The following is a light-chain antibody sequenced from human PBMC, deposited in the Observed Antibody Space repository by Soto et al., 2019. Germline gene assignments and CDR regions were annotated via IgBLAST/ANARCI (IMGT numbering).Light chain of an antibody. CDR1: LSVSSY. CDR2: DAS. V-gene: IGKV3-11*01. Sequence: EIGLTQSPATLSLSPGERATLSCRALLSVSSYLAWYQQKPGQAPRLLIYDASNRATAIPARFSGSRSGTDFTLTISSLEPEDFAVYFWQQRSNWPPRRLTFGGGTKLEIK. CDR3: QQRSNWPPRRLT. J-gene: IGKJ4*01.